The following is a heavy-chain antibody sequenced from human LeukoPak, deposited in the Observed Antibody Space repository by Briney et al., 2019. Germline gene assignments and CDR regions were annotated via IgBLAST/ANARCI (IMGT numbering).Heavy chain of an antibody. D-gene: IGHD3-3*01. V-gene: IGHV4-39*07. Sequence: KPSETLSLTCTVSGGSISSSSYYWGWIRQPPGKGLEWIGSIYYSGSTYYNPSLKSRVTISVDTSKNQFSLKLSSVTAADTAVYYCARDALNDFWSGLAGGRSAFDIWGQGTMVTVSS. CDR2: IYYSGST. CDR1: GGSISSSSYY. J-gene: IGHJ3*02. CDR3: ARDALNDFWSGLAGGRSAFDI.